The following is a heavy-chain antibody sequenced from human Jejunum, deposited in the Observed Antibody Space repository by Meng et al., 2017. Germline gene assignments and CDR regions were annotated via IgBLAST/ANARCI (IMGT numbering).Heavy chain of an antibody. Sequence: GESLKISCAASGFILSDYAMKWVRQAPGKGLEWVSIISYDGSKKYYADSVKGRFTGSRDKSKNTLFLQMNSLRAEDTAVYYCARDTNYDFWSDYFYGMDVWGQGTTVTVSS. CDR2: ISYDGSKK. CDR3: ARDTNYDFWSDYFYGMDV. J-gene: IGHJ6*02. V-gene: IGHV3-30*01. CDR1: GFILSDYA. D-gene: IGHD3-3*01.